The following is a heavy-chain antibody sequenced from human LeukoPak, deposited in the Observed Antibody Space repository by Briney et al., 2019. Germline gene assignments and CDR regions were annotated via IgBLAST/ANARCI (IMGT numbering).Heavy chain of an antibody. CDR1: GGSISSSSYY. Sequence: SETLSLTCTVSGGSISSSSYYWGWIRQPPGKGLEWIGSIYYSGSTYYNPSLKSRVTISVDTSKNQFSLKLSSVTAADTAVYYCARGVITGRFDPWGQGTLVTVSS. D-gene: IGHD3-10*01. CDR3: ARGVITGRFDP. CDR2: IYYSGST. V-gene: IGHV4-39*01. J-gene: IGHJ5*02.